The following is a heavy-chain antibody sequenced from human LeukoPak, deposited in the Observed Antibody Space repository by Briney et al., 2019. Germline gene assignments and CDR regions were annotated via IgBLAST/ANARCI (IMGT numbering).Heavy chain of an antibody. CDR2: ISGSGDTT. Sequence: GGSLRLSCAASGFTFSSYAMSWVRQAPGKGLERVSHISGSGDTTYYADSVKGRFTISRDNSKNTLYLQMNSLRADDTAVYYCAKDMEGSVADYFDYWGQGTLVTVSS. J-gene: IGHJ4*02. D-gene: IGHD3-10*01. V-gene: IGHV3-23*01. CDR1: GFTFSSYA. CDR3: AKDMEGSVADYFDY.